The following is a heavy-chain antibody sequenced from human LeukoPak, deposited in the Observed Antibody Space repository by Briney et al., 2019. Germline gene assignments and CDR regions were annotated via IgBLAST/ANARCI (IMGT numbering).Heavy chain of an antibody. J-gene: IGHJ4*02. Sequence: SETLSLTCAVSGYSISSGYYWGWIRQPPGKGLEWIGSIYHSGSTYYNPSLKSRVTISVDTSKNQFSLKLSSVTAADTAVYYCARGEGYYYDSSGRFDYWGQGTLVTVSS. D-gene: IGHD3-22*01. CDR2: IYHSGST. V-gene: IGHV4-38-2*01. CDR3: ARGEGYYYDSSGRFDY. CDR1: GYSISSGYY.